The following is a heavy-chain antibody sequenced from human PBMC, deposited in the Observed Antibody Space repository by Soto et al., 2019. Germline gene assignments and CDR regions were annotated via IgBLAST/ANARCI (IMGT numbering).Heavy chain of an antibody. CDR1: GFTFSSYS. CDR3: ARDREDYSSYVRYYFIGV. Sequence: EVQLVESGGGLVQPGGSLRLSCAASGFTFSSYSMNWVRQAPGKGLEWVSYISSSSSTIYYADSVKGRFTISRDNAKNSLYLQMNSLRAEDTAVYYCARDREDYSSYVRYYFIGVWGTGTTVTVSS. D-gene: IGHD4-4*01. J-gene: IGHJ6*03. CDR2: ISSSSSTI. V-gene: IGHV3-48*01.